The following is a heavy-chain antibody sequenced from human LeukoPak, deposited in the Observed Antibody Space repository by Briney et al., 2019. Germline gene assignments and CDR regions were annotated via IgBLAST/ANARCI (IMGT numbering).Heavy chain of an antibody. CDR3: AKLTHYDFWSGFFDY. V-gene: IGHV3-23*01. Sequence: PGGSLRLSCAPSGFTFSSYAMSCVRQAPGKGLESGSAISGSGCSTYYAASMKGRFTISRDNSKNTLYLQMNSLRAEDTAVYYCAKLTHYDFWSGFFDYWAREPWSPSPQ. D-gene: IGHD3-3*01. CDR2: ISGSGCST. J-gene: IGHJ4*02. CDR1: GFTFSSYA.